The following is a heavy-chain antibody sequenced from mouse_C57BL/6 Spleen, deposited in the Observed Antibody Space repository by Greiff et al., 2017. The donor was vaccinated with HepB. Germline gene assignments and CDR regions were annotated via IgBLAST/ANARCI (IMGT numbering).Heavy chain of an antibody. D-gene: IGHD3-3*01. J-gene: IGHJ1*03. V-gene: IGHV7-3*01. CDR1: GFTFTDYY. CDR2: IRNKANGYTT. Sequence: EVMLVESGGGLVQPGGSLSLSCAASGFTFTDYYMSWVRQPPGKALEWLGFIRNKANGYTTEYSASVKGRFTISRDNSQSILYLQMNALRAEDSATYYCARYVPQLSGYFDVWGTGTTVTVSS. CDR3: ARYVPQLSGYFDV.